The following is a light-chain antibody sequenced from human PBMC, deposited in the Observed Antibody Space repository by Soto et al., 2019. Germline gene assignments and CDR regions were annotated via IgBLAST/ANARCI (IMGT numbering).Light chain of an antibody. CDR2: EVT. CDR3: SSYTFTSTLYV. J-gene: IGLJ1*01. V-gene: IGLV2-14*01. CDR1: SSDVGGHNY. Sequence: QSVLTQPASVSGSPGQSITISCTGSSSDVGGHNYVSWYQQHPGKAPKLMIYEVTKRPSGVSNRFSGSESGNTASLTISGLQAEDEADYYCSSYTFTSTLYVFGTGTKVTVL.